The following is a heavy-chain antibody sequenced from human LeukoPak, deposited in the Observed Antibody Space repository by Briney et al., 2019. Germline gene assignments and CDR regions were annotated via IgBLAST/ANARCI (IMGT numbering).Heavy chain of an antibody. J-gene: IGHJ4*02. Sequence: PGGSLRLSCAASGFTFSSSAMHWVRQAPGKGLECVASIQSDGSYKHYSDFVKGRFTISRDNSKNTLYLEMNSLRVVDTAVYYCATHCSGTACHRDYWGQGTLVTVSS. V-gene: IGHV3-30*02. D-gene: IGHD2-2*01. CDR3: ATHCSGTACHRDY. CDR2: IQSDGSYK. CDR1: GFTFSSSA.